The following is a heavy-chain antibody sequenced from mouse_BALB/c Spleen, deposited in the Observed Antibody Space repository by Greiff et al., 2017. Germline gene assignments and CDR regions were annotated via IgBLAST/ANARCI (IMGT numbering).Heavy chain of an antibody. CDR2: ISYSGST. V-gene: IGHV3-8*02. CDR1: GDSITSGY. Sequence: EVKLVESGPSLVKPSQTLSLTCSVTGDSITSGYWNWIRKFPGNKLEYMGYISYSGSTYYNPSLKSRISITRDTSKNQYYMQLNSVTTEDTATYYCAPQLGREFADWGEGTLVTVSA. J-gene: IGHJ3*01. D-gene: IGHD4-1*02. CDR3: APQLGREFAD.